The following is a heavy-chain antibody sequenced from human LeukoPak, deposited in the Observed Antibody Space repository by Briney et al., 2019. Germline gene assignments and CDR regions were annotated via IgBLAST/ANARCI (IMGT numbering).Heavy chain of an antibody. CDR2: ISSSTTYI. D-gene: IGHD1-26*01. CDR3: ARDRGGSNPYYFDY. V-gene: IGHV3-21*01. J-gene: IGHJ4*02. CDR1: GFTFSSYS. Sequence: GGSLRLSCAVSGFTFSSYSMNWVRQAPGTGLEWVLSISSSTTYIYYADSVRGRFTISRDNANNSLYLQMNSLRAEDTGVYYCARDRGGSNPYYFDYWGQGTLVTVSS.